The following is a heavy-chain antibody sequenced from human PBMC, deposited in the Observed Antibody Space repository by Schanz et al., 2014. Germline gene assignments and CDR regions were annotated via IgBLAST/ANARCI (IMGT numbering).Heavy chain of an antibody. D-gene: IGHD5-12*01. CDR3: ARDGGRDGYNLAFDV. Sequence: VQLVESGGGVVQPGRSLRLSCAASGFTFSAYGMHWVRQAPGKGLEWVSAISGNGGSTYFADSVKGRFTISRDNSDNTLFLQMNSLRAEDTAVYFCARDGGRDGYNLAFDVWGQGTLVTVSS. CDR1: GFTFSAYG. CDR2: ISGNGGST. J-gene: IGHJ3*01. V-gene: IGHV3-23*04.